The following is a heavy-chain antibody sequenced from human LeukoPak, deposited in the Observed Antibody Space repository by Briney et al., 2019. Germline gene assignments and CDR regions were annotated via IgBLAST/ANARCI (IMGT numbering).Heavy chain of an antibody. V-gene: IGHV4-4*07. Sequence: SETLSLTCTVSGVSISSYYWSWLRQPAGKGLEWVGRIYTSGSTNYNPSLRSRVTMSVDTSKNQFSLKLSSVTAADTAVYYCARGPASSGWYVVWFDPWGQGTLVTVSS. CDR2: IYTSGST. CDR1: GVSISSYY. D-gene: IGHD6-19*01. J-gene: IGHJ5*02. CDR3: ARGPASSGWYVVWFDP.